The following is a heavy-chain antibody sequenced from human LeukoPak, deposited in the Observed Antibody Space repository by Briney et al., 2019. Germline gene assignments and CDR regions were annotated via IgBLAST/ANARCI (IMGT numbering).Heavy chain of an antibody. J-gene: IGHJ3*02. Sequence: GGSLRLSCAASGFTFSSYSMNWVRQAPGKGLEWVSSISSSSYIYYADSVKGRFTISRDNAKNSLYLQMNSLRAEDTAVYYCARDGTHYYDSSGYNDAFDIWGQGTMVTVSS. CDR1: GFTFSSYS. CDR2: ISSSSYI. D-gene: IGHD3-22*01. V-gene: IGHV3-21*01. CDR3: ARDGTHYYDSSGYNDAFDI.